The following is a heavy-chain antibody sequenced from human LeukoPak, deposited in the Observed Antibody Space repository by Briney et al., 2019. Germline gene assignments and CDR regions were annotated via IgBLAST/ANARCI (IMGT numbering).Heavy chain of an antibody. Sequence: PSETLSLTCTVSGGSISSGSYYWSWIRQPAGTGLEWIGRIYTSGSTNYNPSLKSRVTISVDTSKNQFSLKLSSVTAADTAVYYCARDWGYCSGTSCPNWFDPWGQGTLVTVSS. D-gene: IGHD2-2*01. CDR1: GGSISSGSYY. V-gene: IGHV4-61*02. J-gene: IGHJ5*02. CDR3: ARDWGYCSGTSCPNWFDP. CDR2: IYTSGST.